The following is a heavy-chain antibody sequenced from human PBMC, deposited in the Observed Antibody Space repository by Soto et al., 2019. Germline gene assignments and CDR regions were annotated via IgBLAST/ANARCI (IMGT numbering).Heavy chain of an antibody. CDR2: MCYSGDS. CDR1: GGSLSRYY. J-gene: IGHJ4*02. D-gene: IGHD3-10*01. CDR3: VRHRAGSEHPRVRPIDQ. V-gene: IGHV4-39*01. Sequence: PSETLSLTCTVSGGSLSRYYWNWIRHSPGKGLAWIGSMCYSGDSHYTPSLQSRVSISVDTSKNQFSLRLSSVTAADTAVYYCVRHRAGSEHPRVRPIDQWGQETLVTVSS.